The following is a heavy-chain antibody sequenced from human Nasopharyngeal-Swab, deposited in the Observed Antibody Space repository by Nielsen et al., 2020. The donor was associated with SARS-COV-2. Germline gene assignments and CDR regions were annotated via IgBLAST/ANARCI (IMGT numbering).Heavy chain of an antibody. Sequence: GESLKISCAASGFNFSSYAMSWVRQAPGKGLEWVSAISGSGGSTYYADSVKGRFTISRDNSKNTLYLQMNSLRAEDTAVYYCAKDVVRGVRFYWGQGTLVTVSS. CDR2: ISGSGGST. CDR1: GFNFSSYA. CDR3: AKDVVRGVRFY. D-gene: IGHD3-10*01. J-gene: IGHJ4*02. V-gene: IGHV3-23*01.